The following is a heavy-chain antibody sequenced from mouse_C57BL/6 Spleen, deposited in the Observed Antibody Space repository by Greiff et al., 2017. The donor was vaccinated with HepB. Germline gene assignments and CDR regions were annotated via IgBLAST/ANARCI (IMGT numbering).Heavy chain of an antibody. J-gene: IGHJ4*01. CDR1: GYTFTSYW. CDR3: APITTDAMDY. CDR2: IDPSDSYT. D-gene: IGHD1-1*01. Sequence: QVQLQQPGAELVKPGASVKLSCKASGYTFTSYWMQWVKQRPGQGLEWIGEIDPSDSYTNYNQKFKGKATLTVDTSSSTAYMQLSSLTSEDSAVYYCAPITTDAMDYWGQGTSVTVSS. V-gene: IGHV1-50*01.